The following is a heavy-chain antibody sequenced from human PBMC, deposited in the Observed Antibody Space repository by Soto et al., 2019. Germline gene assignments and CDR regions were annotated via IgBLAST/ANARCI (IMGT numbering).Heavy chain of an antibody. V-gene: IGHV2-5*01. CDR2: LFWNDDK. D-gene: IGHD1-1*01. CDR1: GFSFSTSGAG. CDR3: AHRRGASTTGGAFDI. J-gene: IGHJ3*02. Sequence: QITVKESGPTLVTPTQTLTLTGTVSGFSFSTSGAGVGWIRQPPGKALEWLALLFWNDDKRYTPSLTSRRTITKDPSKNPVVLTRSNLDPVDTATYFCAHRRGASTTGGAFDIWGLGPKVTVSS.